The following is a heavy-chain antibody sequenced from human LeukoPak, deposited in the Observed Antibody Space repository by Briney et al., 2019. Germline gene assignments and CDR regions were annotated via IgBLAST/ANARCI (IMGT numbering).Heavy chain of an antibody. V-gene: IGHV4-38-2*01. CDR3: AAQQLAYYYYYMDV. J-gene: IGHJ6*03. Sequence: SETLSLTCAVSGYSISSGYYWGWIRQPPGKGLEWIGSIYHSGSTYYNPSLKSRVTISVDTSKNQFSLKLSSVTAADTAVYYCAAQQLAYYYYYMDVWGKGTTVTVSS. CDR2: IYHSGST. D-gene: IGHD6-13*01. CDR1: GYSISSGYY.